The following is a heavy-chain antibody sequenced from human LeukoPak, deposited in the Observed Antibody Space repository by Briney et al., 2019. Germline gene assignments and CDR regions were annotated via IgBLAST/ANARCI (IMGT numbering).Heavy chain of an antibody. CDR1: GYTFTSYD. D-gene: IGHD5-18*01. Sequence: GASVKVSCKASGYTFTSYDINWVRQATGQGLEWMGWMNPNSGNTGYAQKFQGRVTITRNTSISTAYTELSSLRSEDTAVYYCARGLKIRGYSYGYGYYYYMDVWGKGTTVTVSS. CDR3: ARGLKIRGYSYGYGYYYYMDV. CDR2: MNPNSGNT. V-gene: IGHV1-8*03. J-gene: IGHJ6*03.